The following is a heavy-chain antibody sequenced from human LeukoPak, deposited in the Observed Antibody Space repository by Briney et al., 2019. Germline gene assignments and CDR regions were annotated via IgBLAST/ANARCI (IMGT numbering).Heavy chain of an antibody. Sequence: GGSLRLSCAASFSGYYMSWIRQAPGKGLEFMANIKEAGSEKYYVDSVKGRFTISRDNDKNLVHLQMNSLRAEDTAVYYCARGGGMRSWYDFDYWGQGTLVTVSS. CDR2: IKEAGSEK. CDR1: FSGYY. J-gene: IGHJ4*02. D-gene: IGHD6-13*01. CDR3: ARGGGMRSWYDFDY. V-gene: IGHV3-7*04.